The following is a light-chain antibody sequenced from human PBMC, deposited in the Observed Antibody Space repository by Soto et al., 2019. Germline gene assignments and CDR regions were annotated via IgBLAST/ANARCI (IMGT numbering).Light chain of an antibody. V-gene: IGLV2-23*02. CDR1: SSDVWSYNF. Sequence: QSALTQPASVSGSPGQSITISCTGTSSDVWSYNFVSWYQQHPDKAPQVLIYEVTKRPPGVSNRFSGSKSGNTASLTISGLQADDEADYYCCSDAGSSSYVFGTGTKVTVL. CDR2: EVT. J-gene: IGLJ1*01. CDR3: CSDAGSSSYV.